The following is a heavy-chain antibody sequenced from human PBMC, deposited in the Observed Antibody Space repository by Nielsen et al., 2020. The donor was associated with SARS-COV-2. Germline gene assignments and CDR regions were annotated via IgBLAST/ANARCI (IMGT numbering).Heavy chain of an antibody. D-gene: IGHD1-1*01. V-gene: IGHV3-11*05. CDR1: GFTFSDYY. J-gene: IGHJ2*01. CDR2: ISSSSSYT. CDR3: AREGGVWMLRYFDL. Sequence: GESLKISCAASGFTFSDYYMSWIRQAPGKGLEWVSYISSSSSYTNYADSVKGRFTISRDNAKNSLYLQMNSLRAEDTAVYYCAREGGVWMLRYFDLWGRGTLVTVSS.